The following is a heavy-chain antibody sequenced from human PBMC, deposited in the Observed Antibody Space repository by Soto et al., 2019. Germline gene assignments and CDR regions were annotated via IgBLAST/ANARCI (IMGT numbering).Heavy chain of an antibody. CDR1: GYRFSSYW. D-gene: IGHD1-1*01. CDR2: IYPGDSDT. J-gene: IGHJ6*02. CDR3: ARKLEIGSDYYGMDV. V-gene: IGHV5-51*01. Sequence: GQSLKLSDKGSGYRFSSYWIGWVRQMTGKGLEWMGIIYPGDSDTRYSPSFQGQVTISADKSISTAYLQWSSLKASDTAMYYCARKLEIGSDYYGMDVWGQGTTVTVSS.